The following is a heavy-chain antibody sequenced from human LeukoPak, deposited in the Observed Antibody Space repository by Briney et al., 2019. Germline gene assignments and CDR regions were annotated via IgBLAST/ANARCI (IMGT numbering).Heavy chain of an antibody. Sequence: RSETLSLTCTVSGGSISSYYWSWIRQPAGKGLEWIGRIYSSGSTDYNPSLKSRVTMSVDTSKNKFSLKLSSVTAADTAVYYCARDSGTTGEVKFDPWGQGTLVTVSS. J-gene: IGHJ5*02. D-gene: IGHD3-10*01. CDR1: GGSISSYY. CDR3: ARDSGTTGEVKFDP. CDR2: IYSSGST. V-gene: IGHV4-4*07.